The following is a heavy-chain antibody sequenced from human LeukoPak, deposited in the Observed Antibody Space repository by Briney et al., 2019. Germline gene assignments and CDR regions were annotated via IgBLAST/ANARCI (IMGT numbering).Heavy chain of an antibody. D-gene: IGHD1/OR15-1a*01. V-gene: IGHV3-53*01. Sequence: GGSLRLSCAASGFTVSSNYMSWVRQAPRKGLEWVSVIYSGGSTYYADSVKGRFTISRDNSKNTLYLHMNSLRAEDTAVYYCAKGTKPVMTIPDYWGQGILVTVSS. CDR2: IYSGGST. J-gene: IGHJ4*02. CDR3: AKGTKPVMTIPDY. CDR1: GFTVSSNY.